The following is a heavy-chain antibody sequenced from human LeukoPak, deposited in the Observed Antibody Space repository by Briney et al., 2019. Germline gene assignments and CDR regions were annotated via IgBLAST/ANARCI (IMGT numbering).Heavy chain of an antibody. CDR1: GFTFNDYY. CDR2: INIGGTNT. CDR3: ATDGAGFDT. J-gene: IGHJ5*02. Sequence: GGSLRLSCAASGFTFNDYYMSWIRQAPGKGLEWLSYINIGGTNTHYADSVKGRFTISRDNAKKSLYLEMNNLRAEDTAVYYCATDGAGFDTWGQGVLITVSS. V-gene: IGHV3-11*01.